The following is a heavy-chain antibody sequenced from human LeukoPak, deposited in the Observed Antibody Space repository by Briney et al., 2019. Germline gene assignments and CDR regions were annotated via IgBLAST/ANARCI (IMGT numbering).Heavy chain of an antibody. CDR3: ARGFVVVTATNQNYYYYYYMDV. V-gene: IGHV7-4-1*02. CDR1: GYSFTNYA. Sequence: GASVKVSCKASGYSFTNYAMNWVRQAPGQGLEWMGWIHPSTGNPTYAQGFTGRFVFSLDTSVSTAYLQISSLKAEDTAVYYCARGFVVVTATNQNYYYYYYMDVWGKGTTVTVSS. D-gene: IGHD2-21*02. J-gene: IGHJ6*03. CDR2: IHPSTGNP.